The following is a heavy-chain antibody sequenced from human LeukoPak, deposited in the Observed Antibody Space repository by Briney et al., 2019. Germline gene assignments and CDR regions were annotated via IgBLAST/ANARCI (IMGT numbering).Heavy chain of an antibody. D-gene: IGHD3-22*01. CDR1: GFTFSSYA. V-gene: IGHV3-23*01. Sequence: QAGGSLRLSCAASGFTFSSYAMSWVRQAPGKGLEWVSAISGSGGSTYYADSVKGRFTISRDNSKNTLYLQMNSLRAEDTAVYYCAKARSGFMRVVITTFLQTWGQGTLVTVSS. CDR3: AKARSGFMRVVITTFLQT. CDR2: ISGSGGST. J-gene: IGHJ5*02.